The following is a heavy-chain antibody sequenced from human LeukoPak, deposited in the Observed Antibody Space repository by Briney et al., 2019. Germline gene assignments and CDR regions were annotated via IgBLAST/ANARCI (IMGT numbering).Heavy chain of an antibody. CDR3: ATIYCSGGSCPSWFDP. V-gene: IGHV4-34*08. CDR2: INHSGST. J-gene: IGHJ5*02. CDR1: GFTFGDYV. Sequence: GSLRLSCTASGFTFGDYVMSWVRQPPGKGLEWIGEINHSGSTNYNPSLKSRVTISVDTSKNQFSLKLSSVTAADTAVYYCATIYCSGGSCPSWFDPWGQGTLVTVSS. D-gene: IGHD2-15*01.